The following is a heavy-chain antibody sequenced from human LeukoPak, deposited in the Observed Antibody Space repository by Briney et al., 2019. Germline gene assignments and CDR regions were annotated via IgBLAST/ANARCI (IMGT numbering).Heavy chain of an antibody. V-gene: IGHV3-21*01. J-gene: IGHJ4*02. CDR3: ARDSYGYAHFDY. Sequence: PGRCLSLSCAVSRFTPSTYSMNWVSHPPRTGRGWVSSISSSSSYICYSDSVKGRFTISRDNAKNSLYLQMNSLRAGDTAVYYCARDSYGYAHFDYWGQGTLVTVSS. D-gene: IGHD5-18*01. CDR2: ISSSSSYI. CDR1: RFTPSTYS.